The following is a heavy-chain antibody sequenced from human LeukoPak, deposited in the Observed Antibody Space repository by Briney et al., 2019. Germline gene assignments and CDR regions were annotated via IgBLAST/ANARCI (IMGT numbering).Heavy chain of an antibody. J-gene: IGHJ5*02. CDR2: IYYSGST. CDR3: ARDLDGSSRYNWFDP. D-gene: IGHD6-13*01. V-gene: IGHV4-39*07. Sequence: SETLSLTCTVSGGSISSSSYYWGWIRQPPGKGLEWIGSIYYSGSTYYNPSLKSRVTISVDTSKNQFSLKLSSVTAADTAVYYCARDLDGSSRYNWFDPWGQGTLVTVSS. CDR1: GGSISSSSYY.